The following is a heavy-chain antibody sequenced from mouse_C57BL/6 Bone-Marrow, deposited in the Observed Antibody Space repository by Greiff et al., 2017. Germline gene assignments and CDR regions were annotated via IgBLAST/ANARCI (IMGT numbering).Heavy chain of an antibody. J-gene: IGHJ3*01. CDR3: ARKGNDGYYGGFAY. V-gene: IGHV1-55*01. CDR1: GYTFTSYW. Sequence: QVQLQQPGAELVKPGASVKMSCKASGYTFTSYWIPWVKQRPGQGLEWIGDIYPGSGSTNYNEKFKSKATLTVDTSSSTAYMQLSSLTSEDSAVYYGARKGNDGYYGGFAYWGQGTLVTGSA. D-gene: IGHD2-3*01. CDR2: IYPGSGST.